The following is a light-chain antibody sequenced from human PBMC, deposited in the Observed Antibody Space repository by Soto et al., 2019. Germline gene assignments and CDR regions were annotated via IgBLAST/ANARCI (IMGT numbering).Light chain of an antibody. CDR2: SAS. Sequence: EIVMTQSPVTLSLSPRERATLSCTASQSVNNNVARYQQKPGHTPRLLIYSASIGATGTPARFSGSGLGSDFTLTISSMQSEDFAVYYCQQYNKWPLTFGPGTKVDIK. CDR3: QQYNKWPLT. CDR1: QSVNNN. V-gene: IGKV3-15*01. J-gene: IGKJ3*01.